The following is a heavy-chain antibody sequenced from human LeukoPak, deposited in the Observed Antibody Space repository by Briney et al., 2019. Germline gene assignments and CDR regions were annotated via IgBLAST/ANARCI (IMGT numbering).Heavy chain of an antibody. CDR3: ASDPGVVVAATRDY. V-gene: IGHV3-74*01. CDR1: GFTFSSYW. D-gene: IGHD2-15*01. Sequence: GGSLRLSCAASGFTFSSYWMHWVRQAPGEGLVWVSRINSDGSSTSYADSVKGRFTISRDNAKNTLYLQMNSLRAEDTAVYYCASDPGVVVAATRDYWGQGTLVTVSS. CDR2: INSDGSST. J-gene: IGHJ4*02.